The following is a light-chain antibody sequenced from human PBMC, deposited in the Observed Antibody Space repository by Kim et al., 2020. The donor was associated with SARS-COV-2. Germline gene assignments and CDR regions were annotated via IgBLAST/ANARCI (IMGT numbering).Light chain of an antibody. CDR1: QSVSSN. CDR2: GAS. CDR3: QQYNNSPPSIT. Sequence: EIVMTQSPATLSVSPGERATLSCRASQSVSSNLAWYQQKPGQAPRLLIYGASTRATGIPARFGGSGSGTEFTLTISSLQSEDFAVYYCQQYNNSPPSITFGQGTRLEIK. V-gene: IGKV3-15*01. J-gene: IGKJ5*01.